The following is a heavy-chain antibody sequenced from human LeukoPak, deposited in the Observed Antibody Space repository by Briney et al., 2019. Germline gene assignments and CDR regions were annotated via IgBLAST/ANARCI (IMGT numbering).Heavy chain of an antibody. CDR3: ARRDGDNDRGFDY. Sequence: GGSLRLSCAASGFTFSNYGMHRVRQAPGKGLEWVAVIWYDGSKKYYVDSVKGRFTISRDNSKNTLYLQMNSLRAEDTAVYYCARRDGDNDRGFDYWGQGTLVTVSS. D-gene: IGHD4-23*01. J-gene: IGHJ4*02. CDR2: IWYDGSKK. V-gene: IGHV3-33*01. CDR1: GFTFSNYG.